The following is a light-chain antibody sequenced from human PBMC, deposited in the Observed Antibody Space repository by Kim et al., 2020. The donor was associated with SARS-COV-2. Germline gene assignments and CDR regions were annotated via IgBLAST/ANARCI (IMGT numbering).Light chain of an antibody. CDR3: LAWDSSSGSYI. Sequence: SPGQAASITCSGDKLGNKYASWYQQKPGQSPVLVIYQDEKRPSGIPERFSGSNSGNSATLTISGTQAMDEADYFCLAWDSSSGSYIFGPGTKVTVL. J-gene: IGLJ1*01. V-gene: IGLV3-1*01. CDR2: QDE. CDR1: KLGNKY.